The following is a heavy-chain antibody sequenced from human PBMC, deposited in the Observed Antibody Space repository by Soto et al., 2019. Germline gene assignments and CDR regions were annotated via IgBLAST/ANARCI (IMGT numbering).Heavy chain of an antibody. CDR1: GYTFSSYF. V-gene: IGHV1-18*01. CDR3: ARDLPPVDY. CDR2: ISAYNGNT. J-gene: IGHJ4*02. Sequence: QVQLVQSGAEVKKPGASVKVSCKASGYTFSSYFISWVRQAPGQGLEWMGWISAYNGNTNYAQNLQGRVTTTTDTSTSKADMELRSLRSDATAVYYCARDLPPVDYWGQGNLVTVSS.